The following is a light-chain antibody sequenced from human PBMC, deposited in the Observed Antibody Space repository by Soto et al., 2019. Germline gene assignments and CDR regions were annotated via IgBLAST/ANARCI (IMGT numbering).Light chain of an antibody. CDR1: QSIGSY. J-gene: IGKJ5*01. V-gene: IGKV3-11*01. CDR2: DAS. CDR3: QQRFNWPPIT. Sequence: EIVLTQSPATLSLSPGERATLSCRASQSIGSYLAWYQQKPGQGPRLLIYDASNRATGIPARFSGSGSGTDFTLTISSLEPEDFAVYYCQQRFNWPPITFGQGTRLDIK.